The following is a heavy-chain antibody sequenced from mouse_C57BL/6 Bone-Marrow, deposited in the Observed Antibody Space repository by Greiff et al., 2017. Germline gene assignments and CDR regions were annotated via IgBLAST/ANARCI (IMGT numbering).Heavy chain of an antibody. V-gene: IGHV1-15*01. CDR2: IDPETGGT. CDR3: ERDYDFNYYAMDY. CDR1: GYTFTDYE. D-gene: IGHD2-4*01. J-gene: IGHJ4*01. Sequence: QVQLQQSGAELVRPGASVTLSCQASGYTFTDYEMHWVKQTPVHGLEWIGAIDPETGGTAYNQKFKGKAILTADKSSSTAYMELSSLTSEYSAVYFYERDYDFNYYAMDYWGQGTSVTVST.